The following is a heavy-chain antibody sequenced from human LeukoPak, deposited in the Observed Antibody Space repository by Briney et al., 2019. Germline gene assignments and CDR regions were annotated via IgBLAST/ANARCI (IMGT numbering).Heavy chain of an antibody. Sequence: GRSLRLSCAASGFTFSSYGMHWVRQAPGKGLEWVAVIWYDGSNKYYADSVKGRFTISRDNSKNTLYLQMNSLRAEDTAVYYCAKLVVGVGATTPFDYWGQGTLVTVSS. CDR1: GFTFSSYG. CDR2: IWYDGSNK. J-gene: IGHJ4*02. D-gene: IGHD1-26*01. CDR3: AKLVVGVGATTPFDY. V-gene: IGHV3-33*06.